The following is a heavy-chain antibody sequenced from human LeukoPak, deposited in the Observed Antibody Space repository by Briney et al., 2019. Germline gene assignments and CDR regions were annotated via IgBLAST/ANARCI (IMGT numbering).Heavy chain of an antibody. CDR1: GFTFSNYW. CDR3: ARWQPGFDP. CDR2: IKQDGSEK. D-gene: IGHD6-13*01. Sequence: GGSLRLSCAASGFTFSNYWMSWVRQVPGKGLEWVANIKQDGSEKYYVDSVEGRFAISRDNAQNSLYLQMNSLRVEDTAVYYCARWQPGFDPWGQGTLVTVFS. V-gene: IGHV3-7*01. J-gene: IGHJ5*02.